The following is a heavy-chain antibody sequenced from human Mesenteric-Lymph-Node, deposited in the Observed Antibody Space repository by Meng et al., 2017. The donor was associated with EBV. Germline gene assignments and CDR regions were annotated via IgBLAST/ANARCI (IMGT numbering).Heavy chain of an antibody. CDR1: GGSISSGVYY. Sequence: QVQLQESGPGLVKPSXXLSLTCXVSGGSISSGVYYWNWIRQPPGKGLEWIGYIFYSGSTYYNPSLKSRVNISIDMSKNQFSLKLTSVTAADTAVYYCARGFDGSGSYYHYYFDDWGQGTLVTVSS. J-gene: IGHJ4*02. D-gene: IGHD3-10*01. CDR2: IFYSGST. V-gene: IGHV4-30-4*01. CDR3: ARGFDGSGSYYHYYFDD.